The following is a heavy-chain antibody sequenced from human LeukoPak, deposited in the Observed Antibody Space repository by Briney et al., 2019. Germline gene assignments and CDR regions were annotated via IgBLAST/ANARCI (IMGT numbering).Heavy chain of an antibody. CDR1: GGSFSGYY. V-gene: IGHV4-34*01. J-gene: IGHJ5*02. CDR2: INHSGST. CDR3: ARGLYYYDSSGYPIWFDP. D-gene: IGHD3-22*01. Sequence: PSETLSLTCAVYGGSFSGYYWSWIRQPPGKGLEWIGEINHSGSTNYNPSLKSRVTISVDMSNNQFSLKLSSVTAADTAVYYCARGLYYYDSSGYPIWFDPWGQGTLVTVSS.